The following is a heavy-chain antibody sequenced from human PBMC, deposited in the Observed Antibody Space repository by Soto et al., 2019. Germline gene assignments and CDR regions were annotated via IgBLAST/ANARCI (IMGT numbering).Heavy chain of an antibody. D-gene: IGHD4-17*01. J-gene: IGHJ4*02. CDR1: GYTFTSYG. V-gene: IGHV1-18*04. CDR3: ARDAGYGYYVHY. Sequence: ASEKVSCKASGYTFTSYGIRWVRQAPGQGLEWMGWISAYNGNTNYAQKRQGRVTMTTDTSKSTSYMELRSLRSDDTALYYCARDAGYGYYVHYWGQGTLVTVSS. CDR2: ISAYNGNT.